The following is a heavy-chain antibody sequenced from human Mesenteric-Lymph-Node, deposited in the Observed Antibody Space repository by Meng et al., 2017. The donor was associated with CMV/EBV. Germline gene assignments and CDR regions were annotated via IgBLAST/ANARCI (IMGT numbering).Heavy chain of an antibody. V-gene: IGHV4-34*01. CDR1: GGSFNGYY. CDR2: INHSGST. D-gene: IGHD3-9*01. J-gene: IGHJ4*02. Sequence: QVQLLQALAGLLHPSDTLSATGAFCGGSFNGYYWNWNRQSPEKGLEWIGEINHSGSTTYNPSFTSRIIISVDTSTNQISLNMSSVTAADTAVYYCARGSSYDILTGYFDYWGQGALVTVSS. CDR3: ARGSSYDILTGYFDY.